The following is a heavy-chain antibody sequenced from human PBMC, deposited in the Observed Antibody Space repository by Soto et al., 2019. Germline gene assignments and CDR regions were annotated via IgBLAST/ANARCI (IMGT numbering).Heavy chain of an antibody. CDR1: GYTFTSYG. CDR3: ARDDQFLEWLKSLDI. CDR2: ISAYNGNT. D-gene: IGHD3-3*01. J-gene: IGHJ3*02. V-gene: IGHV1-18*04. Sequence: VQLVESGGGLVQPGASVKVSCKASGYTFTSYGISWVRQAPGQGLEWMGWISAYNGNTNYAQKLQGRVTMTTDTSTSTAYMELRSLRSDDTAVYYCARDDQFLEWLKSLDIWGQGTMVTVSS.